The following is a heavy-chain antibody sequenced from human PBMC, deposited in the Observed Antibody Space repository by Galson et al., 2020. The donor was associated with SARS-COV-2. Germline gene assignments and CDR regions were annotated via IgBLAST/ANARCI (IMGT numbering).Heavy chain of an antibody. V-gene: IGHV1-18*01. D-gene: IGHD4-17*01. J-gene: IGHJ3*02. Sequence: GESLKISCKASGYTFTSYGISWVRQAPGQGLEWMGWISAYNGNTNYAQKLQGRVTMTTDTSTSTAYMELRSLRSDDTAVYYCARSHDYGDYGFNDVAFDIWGQGTMVTVSS. CDR2: ISAYNGNT. CDR1: GYTFTSYG. CDR3: ARSHDYGDYGFNDVAFDI.